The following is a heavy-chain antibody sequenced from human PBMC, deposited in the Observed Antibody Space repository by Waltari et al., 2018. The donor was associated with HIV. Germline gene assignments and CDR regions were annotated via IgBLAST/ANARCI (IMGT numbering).Heavy chain of an antibody. CDR2: ISYDGSNK. CDR1: GFTFSSYA. D-gene: IGHD3-22*01. CDR3: ARDPYYYDSSGYLCYFDY. V-gene: IGHV3-30-3*01. J-gene: IGHJ4*02. Sequence: QVQLVESGGGVVQPGRSLRLSCAASGFTFSSYAMHWVRQAPGKGQEWVAVISYDGSNKYYADSVKGRFTISRDNSKNTLYLQMNSLRAEDTAVYYCARDPYYYDSSGYLCYFDYWGQGTLVTVSS.